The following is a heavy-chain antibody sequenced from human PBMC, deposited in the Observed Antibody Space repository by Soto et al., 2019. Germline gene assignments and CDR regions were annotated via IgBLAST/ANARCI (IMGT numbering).Heavy chain of an antibody. J-gene: IGHJ3*02. CDR2: IYYSGST. D-gene: IGHD5-12*01. V-gene: IGHV4-31*03. CDR3: ARERGSGYDAFDI. CDR1: GGSISSGGYY. Sequence: SETLSLTCTVSGGSISSGGYYWSWIRQHPGKGLEWIGYIYYSGSTYYNPSLKSRVTISVDTSKNQFSLKLSSVTAADTAMYYCARERGSGYDAFDIWGQGTMVTVSS.